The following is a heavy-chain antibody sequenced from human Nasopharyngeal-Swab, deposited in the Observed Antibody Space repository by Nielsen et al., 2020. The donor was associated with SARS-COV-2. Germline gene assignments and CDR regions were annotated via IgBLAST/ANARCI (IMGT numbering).Heavy chain of an antibody. J-gene: IGHJ3*02. CDR1: GGSISSGDYY. Sequence: SETLSPTCSVSGGSISSGDYYWSWIRQPPGKGLEWIGYIYSSANTYYNPSLKSRVNMSVDMSKNQFSLKLSSVTAADTAVYYCAREVASANKNAFDIWGQGTMVTVSS. D-gene: IGHD2/OR15-2a*01. CDR3: AREVASANKNAFDI. V-gene: IGHV4-30-4*01. CDR2: IYSSANT.